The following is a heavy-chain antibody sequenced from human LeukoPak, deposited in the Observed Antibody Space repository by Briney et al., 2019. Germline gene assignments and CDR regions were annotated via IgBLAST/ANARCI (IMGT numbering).Heavy chain of an antibody. CDR1: GFTFSTYN. Sequence: PGGSLRLSCAASGFTFSTYNMNWVRQAPGKGLEWVSHISSSGSTIDYADSVKGRFTIPRDNAKNSVYLQMNSLRVEDTAVYYCSRTFDSWGQGTLVTVSS. CDR3: SRTFDS. CDR2: ISSSGSTI. V-gene: IGHV3-48*01. J-gene: IGHJ5*01.